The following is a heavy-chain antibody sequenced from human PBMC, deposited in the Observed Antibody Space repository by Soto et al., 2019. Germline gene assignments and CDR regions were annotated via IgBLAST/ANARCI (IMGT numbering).Heavy chain of an antibody. Sequence: GGSLRLSCAASGFTFSSYAMSWVRQAPGKGLEWISSISGSGFKKYYADSVKGRFTISRDNSKSTVYLELNNLSAEDTAVYHCAKNQGVELVPLATVDWFDPWGQGSVVTVSS. CDR3: AKNQGVELVPLATVDWFDP. CDR1: GFTFSSYA. D-gene: IGHD1-26*01. V-gene: IGHV3-23*01. J-gene: IGHJ5*02. CDR2: ISGSGFKK.